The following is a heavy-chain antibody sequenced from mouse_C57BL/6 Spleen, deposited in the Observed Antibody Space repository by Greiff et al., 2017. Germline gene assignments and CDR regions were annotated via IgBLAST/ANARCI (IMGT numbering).Heavy chain of an antibody. CDR1: GYAFSSSW. D-gene: IGHD1-1*01. CDR2: IYPGDGDT. Sequence: VQLQQSGPELVKPGASVKISCKASGYAFSSSWMNWVKQRPGKGLEWIGRIYPGDGDTNYNGKFKGKATLTADKSSSTAYMQLSSLTSEDSAVYFCAREGLITTVVASRGFDVWGTGTTVTVSS. J-gene: IGHJ1*03. V-gene: IGHV1-82*01. CDR3: AREGLITTVVASRGFDV.